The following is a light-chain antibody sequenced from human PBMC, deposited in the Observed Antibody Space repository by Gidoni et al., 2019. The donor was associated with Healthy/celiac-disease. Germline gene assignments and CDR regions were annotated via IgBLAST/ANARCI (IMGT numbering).Light chain of an antibody. CDR3: QQSDSTPRS. CDR2: AAS. Sequence: DIQMTQSPSSLSASVGDRVTIPFRASQSISSYLHWYQQKPGKAPKLLIYAASSLQSGVPSRFSGSGSGTDFTLTISSLQPEDFATYYCQQSDSTPRSFGQGTKLEIK. J-gene: IGKJ2*03. V-gene: IGKV1-39*01. CDR1: QSISSY.